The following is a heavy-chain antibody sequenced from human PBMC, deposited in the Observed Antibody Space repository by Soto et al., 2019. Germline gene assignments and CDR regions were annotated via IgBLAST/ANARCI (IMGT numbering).Heavy chain of an antibody. V-gene: IGHV1-46*01. J-gene: IGHJ4*02. CDR3: ARGGQVVVVTADFDY. CDR1: GNTFTNYY. D-gene: IGHD2-21*02. CDR2: INPSGGHT. Sequence: QVQLMQSGAEVKKPGASVKVSCKASGNTFTNYYIHWVRQAPGQGLEWMGTINPSGGHTTYAQKFLGRVTRHRDTSTSTLYMELTSLRSEDTAVYYCARGGQVVVVTADFDYWGQGTLVTGSS.